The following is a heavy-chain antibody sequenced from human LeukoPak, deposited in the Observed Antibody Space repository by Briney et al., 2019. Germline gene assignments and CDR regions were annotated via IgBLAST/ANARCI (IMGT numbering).Heavy chain of an antibody. CDR3: ARYMVQGVIIQKALYYFDY. D-gene: IGHD3-10*01. Sequence: PGGSLRLSCAASGFTFSSYWMSWVRQAPGKGLEWVANIKQDGSEKYYVDSVKGRFTISRDNAKNSLYLQMNSLRAEDTAVYYCARYMVQGVIIQKALYYFDYWGQGTLVTVSS. CDR1: GFTFSSYW. V-gene: IGHV3-7*01. J-gene: IGHJ4*02. CDR2: IKQDGSEK.